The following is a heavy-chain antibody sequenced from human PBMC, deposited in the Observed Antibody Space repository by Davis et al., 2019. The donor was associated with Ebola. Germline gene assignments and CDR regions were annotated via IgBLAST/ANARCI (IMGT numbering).Heavy chain of an antibody. CDR1: GSSFTNFW. Sequence: GESLKISCNLSGSSFTNFWIGWVRQIPGKGLEWVGIIYPVDSDTRYNPSFEGQVTISADRSVNTVSLQWNTLRASDTAMYYCASPVGSGSSWVDYYYYGMDVWGQGTTVTVSS. J-gene: IGHJ6*02. V-gene: IGHV5-51*01. CDR3: ASPVGSGSSWVDYYYYGMDV. CDR2: IYPVDSDT. D-gene: IGHD3-10*01.